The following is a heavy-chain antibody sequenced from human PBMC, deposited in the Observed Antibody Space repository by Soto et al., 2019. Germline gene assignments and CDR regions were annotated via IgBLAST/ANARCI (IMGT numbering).Heavy chain of an antibody. J-gene: IGHJ5*02. D-gene: IGHD1-26*01. CDR3: ARVVGALGHWFDP. CDR2: ISAYNGNT. CDR1: GYTFTIYG. Sequence: ASVKVSCKASGYTFTIYGISWVRQAPGQGLEWMGRISAYNGNTNYAQKLQGRVTMTTDTSTSTAYMELRSLRSDGTAVYYCARVVGALGHWFDPWGQGTLVTVSS. V-gene: IGHV1-18*01.